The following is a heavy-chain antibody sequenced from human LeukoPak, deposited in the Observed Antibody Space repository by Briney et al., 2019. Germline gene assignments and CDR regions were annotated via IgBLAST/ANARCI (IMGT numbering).Heavy chain of an antibody. CDR3: ARDLDQRVYYFDY. CDR1: GFTFDDYA. J-gene: IGHJ4*02. CDR2: ISWNSGSI. V-gene: IGHV3-9*01. Sequence: PGGSLRLSCAASGFTFDDYAMHWVRQAPGKGLEWVSGISWNSGSIGYADSVKGRFTISRDNAKNSLYLQMNSLRAEDTAVYYCARDLDQRVYYFDYWGQGTLVTVSS. D-gene: IGHD1/OR15-1a*01.